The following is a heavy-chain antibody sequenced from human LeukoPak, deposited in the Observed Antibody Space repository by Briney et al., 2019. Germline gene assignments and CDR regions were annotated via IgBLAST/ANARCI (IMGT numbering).Heavy chain of an antibody. D-gene: IGHD6-13*01. CDR3: ARDRDSNWYPYHDY. Sequence: GGSLRLSCAASGFTFLNSWMSWVRQAPGKGLEWMANIKPDGSQKYYVDSVKGRFTISRDNAKNSLYLQVDSLTAEDTAIYYCARDRDSNWYPYHDYWGQGALVTVSS. J-gene: IGHJ4*02. CDR2: IKPDGSQK. V-gene: IGHV3-7*03. CDR1: GFTFLNSW.